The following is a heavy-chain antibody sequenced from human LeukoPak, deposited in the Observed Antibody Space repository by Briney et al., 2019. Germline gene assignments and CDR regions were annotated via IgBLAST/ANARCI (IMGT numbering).Heavy chain of an antibody. V-gene: IGHV3-23*01. CDR2: ISNTGGST. CDR1: TLTLNNYA. Sequence: PGGSRRLSCAAPTLTLNNYAISWVRQAPGKGLEWVSGISNTGGSTHYADSVKGRFTISRDTSKNTLYPQMNSLRAEDTAVYYCVVYDFWSDYYTGRSFNYWGQGTLVTVSS. CDR3: VVYDFWSDYYTGRSFNY. D-gene: IGHD3-3*01. J-gene: IGHJ4*02.